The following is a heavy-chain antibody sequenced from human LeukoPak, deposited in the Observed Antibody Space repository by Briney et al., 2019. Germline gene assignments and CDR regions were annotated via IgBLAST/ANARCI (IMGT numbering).Heavy chain of an antibody. D-gene: IGHD4/OR15-4a*01. Sequence: AGGSLRLSCAASGFIFSSYAMHWVRQAPGKGLEWVAVISYDGSHKYYADSVKGRFTISRDNSKNTLYLQMNSLRAEDKAVYYCARRAGAYSHPYDYWGQGTLVTVSS. CDR3: ARRAGAYSHPYDY. V-gene: IGHV3-30*04. CDR2: ISYDGSHK. CDR1: GFIFSSYA. J-gene: IGHJ4*02.